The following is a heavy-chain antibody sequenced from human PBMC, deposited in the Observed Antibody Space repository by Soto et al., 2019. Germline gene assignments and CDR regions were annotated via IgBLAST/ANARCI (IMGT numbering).Heavy chain of an antibody. CDR2: ISGSVVST. CDR1: GFTFNTHT. J-gene: IGHJ4*02. V-gene: IGHV3-23*01. CDR3: AKDLSSCSGGVCYSLYFDS. D-gene: IGHD2-8*02. Sequence: EVQLLESGGGLVQPGGSLRLSCAASGFTFNTHTMGWVRQAPGKGLEWVAAISGSVVSTYYADSVKGRFSISRDNSHNMMFLQLNSLTVEDTAVYYCAKDLSSCSGGVCYSLYFDSWGQGALVTVSS.